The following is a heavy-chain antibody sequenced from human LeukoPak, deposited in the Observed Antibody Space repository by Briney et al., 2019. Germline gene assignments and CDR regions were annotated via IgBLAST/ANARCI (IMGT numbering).Heavy chain of an antibody. CDR3: ARIAVAGDGY. D-gene: IGHD6-19*01. Sequence: GGSLRLSCAASGFTFSSYEMNWVRQAPGKGLEWVSYISSSGSTIYYADSVKGRFTISRDNAKNSLYLQMNSLRAEDTAVYYCARIAVAGDGYWGQGTLVTVSS. J-gene: IGHJ4*02. V-gene: IGHV3-48*03. CDR2: ISSSGSTI. CDR1: GFTFSSYE.